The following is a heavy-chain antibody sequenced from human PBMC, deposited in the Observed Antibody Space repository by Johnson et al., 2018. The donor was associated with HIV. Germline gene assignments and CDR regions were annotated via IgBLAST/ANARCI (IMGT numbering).Heavy chain of an antibody. D-gene: IGHD2-21*02. Sequence: VESGGVVVQPGGSLRLSCAASGFTFDDYTMHWVRQAPGKGLEWVSLISWDGGSTGYADSVKGRFTISRDNSKNTLYLQMNSLRADDTAVYYCSKVYCGGDCSFGGAAFNIWGQGTMVTVSS. CDR3: SKVYCGGDCSFGGAAFNI. J-gene: IGHJ3*02. V-gene: IGHV3-43*01. CDR2: ISWDGGST. CDR1: GFTFDDYT.